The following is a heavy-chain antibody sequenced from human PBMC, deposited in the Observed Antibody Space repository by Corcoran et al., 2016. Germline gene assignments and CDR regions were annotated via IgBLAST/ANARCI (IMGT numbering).Heavy chain of an antibody. J-gene: IGHJ6*02. D-gene: IGHD3-16*02. Sequence: QVQLQESGPGLVKPSETLSLTCTVSGGSVSSGSYYWSWIRQPPGKGLEWIGYIYYSGSTNYHPSLKSRVIISIDTSKNQFSLKLSSVTAADTAVYYCARGLNYDYVWGSYRLKYGMDVWGQGTTVTVSS. CDR2: IYYSGST. CDR3: ARGLNYDYVWGSYRLKYGMDV. CDR1: GGSVSSGSYY. V-gene: IGHV4-61*01.